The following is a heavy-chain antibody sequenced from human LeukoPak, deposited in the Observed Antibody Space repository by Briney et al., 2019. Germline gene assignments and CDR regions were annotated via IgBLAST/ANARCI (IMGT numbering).Heavy chain of an antibody. CDR2: IYPGDSDT. CDR1: GYSFTSYW. J-gene: IGHJ3*02. CDR3: ASPQLGIAVAGGLDAFDI. V-gene: IGHV5-51*01. Sequence: GESLKISCKGSGYSFTSYWIGWVRQMPGKGLEWMGIIYPGDSDTRYSPSFQGQVTISADKSISTAYLQWSSLKASDTAMYYCASPQLGIAVAGGLDAFDIWGQGTMVTVSS. D-gene: IGHD6-19*01.